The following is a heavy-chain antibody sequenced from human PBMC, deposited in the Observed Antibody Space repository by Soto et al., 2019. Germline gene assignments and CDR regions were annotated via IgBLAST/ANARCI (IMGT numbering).Heavy chain of an antibody. CDR3: ARVETAYGSGSP. V-gene: IGHV1-2*02. D-gene: IGHD3-10*01. CDR2: INPNSGGT. J-gene: IGHJ5*02. CDR1: GYTFTGYF. Sequence: ASVKVSCKASGYTFTGYFMHWVRQAPGQGLEWMGWINPNSGGTNYAQKFQGRVTMTRDTSISTAYMELSSLRSDDTAVYYCARVETAYGSGSPWGQGTLVTVSS.